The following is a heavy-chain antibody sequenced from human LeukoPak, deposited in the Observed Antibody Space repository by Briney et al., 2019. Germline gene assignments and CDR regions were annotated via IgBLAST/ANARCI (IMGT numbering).Heavy chain of an antibody. Sequence: GGSLRLSCAASGFTFSSYSMNWVRQAPGKGLVWVSRVNSDGSTTSYADSVKGRFTISRDNAKNTLYLQMNSLRAEDTAVYYCARDLPYYYGSGSYGFRGYWGQGTLVTVSS. V-gene: IGHV3-74*01. CDR2: VNSDGSTT. CDR3: ARDLPYYYGSGSYGFRGY. D-gene: IGHD3-10*01. J-gene: IGHJ4*02. CDR1: GFTFSSYS.